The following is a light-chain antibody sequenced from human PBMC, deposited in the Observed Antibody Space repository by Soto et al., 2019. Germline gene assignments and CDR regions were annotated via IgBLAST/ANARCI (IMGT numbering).Light chain of an antibody. CDR2: DVT. CDR1: SSDIGNYNY. V-gene: IGLV2-14*01. CDR3: SSYRSSSTLYV. Sequence: QSALTQPASVSGSPGQSITISCTGSSSDIGNYNYVSWYQQHPGKAPKLLIYDVTNRPSGVSNRFSGSKSGNTASLTISGLQAEDEADYYCSSYRSSSTLYVFGTGTKVTV. J-gene: IGLJ1*01.